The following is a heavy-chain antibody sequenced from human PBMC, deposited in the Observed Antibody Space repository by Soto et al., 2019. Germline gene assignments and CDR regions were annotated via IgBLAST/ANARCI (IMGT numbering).Heavy chain of an antibody. V-gene: IGHV3-21*01. CDR3: ARDCSGASCYPGMDV. J-gene: IGHJ6*02. CDR2: ISSSGYI. D-gene: IGHD2-15*01. CDR1: GFNFNSYT. Sequence: EGSLRLSCAASGFNFNSYTINWVRQAPGKRLEWLSSISSSGYIFSTDSVRGRFTISRDNAKNSVYLQINSLRAEDTAVYFCARDCSGASCYPGMDVWGQGTTVTVSS.